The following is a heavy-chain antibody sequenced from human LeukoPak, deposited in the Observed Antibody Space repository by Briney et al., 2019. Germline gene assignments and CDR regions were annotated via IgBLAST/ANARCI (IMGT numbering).Heavy chain of an antibody. CDR3: ARELWEYYFDY. CDR2: IKQDGSEK. D-gene: IGHD1-26*01. V-gene: IGHV3-7*01. J-gene: IGHJ4*02. CDR1: GFTFSSYW. Sequence: PGGSLRLSCAASGFTFSSYWMSWVRQAPGKGLEGVANIKQDGSEKYYVDSVKGRFTISRDNAKNSLYLQMNSLRAEDTAVYYCARELWEYYFDYWGQGTLVTVSS.